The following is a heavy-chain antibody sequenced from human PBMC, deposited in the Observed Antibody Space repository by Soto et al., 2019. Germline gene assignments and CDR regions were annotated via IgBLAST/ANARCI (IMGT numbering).Heavy chain of an antibody. D-gene: IGHD3-10*01. J-gene: IGHJ5*02. V-gene: IGHV4-59*01. Sequence: PSETLSLTCTVSGGSISSYYWSWIRQPPGKGLEWIGYIYYSGSTNYNPSLKSRVTISVDTSKNQFSLKLSSVTAADTAVYYCARFYPGFGWFDPWGQGTLVTVSS. CDR3: ARFYPGFGWFDP. CDR1: GGSISSYY. CDR2: IYYSGST.